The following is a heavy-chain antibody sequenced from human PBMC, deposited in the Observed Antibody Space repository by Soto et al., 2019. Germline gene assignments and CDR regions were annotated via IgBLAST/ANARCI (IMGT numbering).Heavy chain of an antibody. Sequence: VKVSCKASGGSLSTNPISWVRQAPGQGLEWMGGTGSGTGPGNHAQKFQGRLTVTADKSTSTVYMELTNLSSEDTAVYYCARRHSGGSFRFFDSWGQGTLVTVSS. CDR1: GGSLSTNP. CDR2: TGSGTGPG. D-gene: IGHD2-15*01. V-gene: IGHV1-69*06. J-gene: IGHJ4*02. CDR3: ARRHSGGSFRFFDS.